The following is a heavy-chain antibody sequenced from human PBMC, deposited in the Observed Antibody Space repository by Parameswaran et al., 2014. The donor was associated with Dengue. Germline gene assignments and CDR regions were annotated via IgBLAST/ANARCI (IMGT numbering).Heavy chain of an antibody. Sequence: RWIRQPPGKALEWLALINWDDDKFFSESLNTRLSISKDTSKNQVVLKMTNMDPMDTATYYCARIMSGFGSSGWYGSLDSWGQGTLVTVSS. V-gene: IGHV2-70*13. J-gene: IGHJ4*02. CDR3: ARIMSGFGSSGWYGSLDS. CDR2: INWDDDK. D-gene: IGHD6-19*01.